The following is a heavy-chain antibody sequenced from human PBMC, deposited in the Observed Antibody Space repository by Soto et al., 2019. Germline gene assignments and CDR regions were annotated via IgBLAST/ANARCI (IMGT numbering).Heavy chain of an antibody. V-gene: IGHV5-10-1*01. D-gene: IGHD2-15*01. Sequence: ESLKISSKGSGYRFPSYWISRVRQMPGKGLEWMGRIDPSDSYTNYSPSFQGHVTISADKSISTAYLQWSSLEASDTAMYYCARAYCSGGSCYFDYWGQGTLVTVSS. CDR1: GYRFPSYW. CDR2: IDPSDSYT. CDR3: ARAYCSGGSCYFDY. J-gene: IGHJ4*02.